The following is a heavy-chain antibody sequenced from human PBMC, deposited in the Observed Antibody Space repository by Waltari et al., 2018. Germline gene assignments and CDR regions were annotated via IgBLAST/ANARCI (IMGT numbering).Heavy chain of an antibody. V-gene: IGHV4-34*01. J-gene: IGHJ4*02. Sequence: QVQLQQWGAGLLKPSETLSLTCAVYGGSFSGYYWSWIRQPPGKGLEWIGEINHSGSTNYNPSLKSRVTISVDTSKNQFSLKLSSVTAADTAVYYCARSKNRLLHYFDYWGQGTLVTVSS. CDR3: ARSKNRLLHYFDY. D-gene: IGHD4-17*01. CDR2: INHSGST. CDR1: GGSFSGYY.